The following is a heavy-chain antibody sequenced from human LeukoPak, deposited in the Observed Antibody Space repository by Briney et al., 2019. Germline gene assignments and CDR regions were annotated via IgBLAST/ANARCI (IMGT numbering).Heavy chain of an antibody. D-gene: IGHD5-18*01. Sequence: PGGSLRLSCAASGFTFSSYSMNWVRQAPGKGLEWVSSISSSSSYIYYADSVKGRFTISRDNAKNSLYLQVNSLRAEDTAVYYCARGGYSYGLALWYWGQGTLVTVSS. CDR1: GFTFSSYS. J-gene: IGHJ4*02. CDR3: ARGGYSYGLALWY. V-gene: IGHV3-21*01. CDR2: ISSSSSYI.